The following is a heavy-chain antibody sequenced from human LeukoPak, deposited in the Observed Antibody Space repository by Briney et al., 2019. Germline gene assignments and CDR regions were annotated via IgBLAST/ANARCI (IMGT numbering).Heavy chain of an antibody. CDR2: INHSGST. V-gene: IGHV4-34*01. J-gene: IGHJ6*02. Sequence: SETLSLTCAVYGGSFSGYYWSWIRQPPGKGLEWIGEINHSGSTNYNPSLKSRVTISVDTSKNQFSLKLSSVTAADTAVYYCARVSAVAGASYSYYSGMDVWGQGTTVTVSS. CDR1: GGSFSGYY. D-gene: IGHD6-19*01. CDR3: ARVSAVAGASYSYYSGMDV.